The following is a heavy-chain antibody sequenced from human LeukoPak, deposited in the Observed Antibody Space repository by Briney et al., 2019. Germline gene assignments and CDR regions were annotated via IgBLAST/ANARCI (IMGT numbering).Heavy chain of an antibody. Sequence: ASVKVSCKASGYTFTGYYMHWVRQAPGQGLEWMGWINPNSGGTNYAQKFQGRVIMTRDTSISTAYMELSRPRSDDTAVYYCARDVDFWNYMDVWGKGTTVTVSS. D-gene: IGHD3/OR15-3a*01. J-gene: IGHJ6*03. CDR2: INPNSGGT. V-gene: IGHV1-2*02. CDR3: ARDVDFWNYMDV. CDR1: GYTFTGYY.